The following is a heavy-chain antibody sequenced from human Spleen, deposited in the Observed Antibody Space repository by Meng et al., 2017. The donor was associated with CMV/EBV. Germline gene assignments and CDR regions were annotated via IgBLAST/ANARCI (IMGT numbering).Heavy chain of an antibody. V-gene: IGHV3-23*01. CDR2: ISHSDGST. CDR1: GFTFSSYA. D-gene: IGHD2-15*01. J-gene: IGHJ6*02. CDR3: ARDGKYCSSGTCDYYVMDV. Sequence: GGSLRLSCAASGFTFSSYAMTWVRQAPGKGLEWVSAISHSDGSTFYRNSVRGRFTISRDNAKNTLYLQMDSLRAGDTAVYYCARDGKYCSSGTCDYYVMDVWGQGTTVTVSS.